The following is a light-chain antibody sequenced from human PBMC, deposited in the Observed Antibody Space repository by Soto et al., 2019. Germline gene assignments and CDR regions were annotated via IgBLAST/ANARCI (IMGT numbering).Light chain of an antibody. Sequence: EIVLTQSPGTLSLSPGERATLSCRASQSVSSSYLAWYQQKPGQAPRLLIYGASSRATGIPDRFSGSGSGTDFTFTISGLEPEDFAVYYCQEYGSSPLTLGGGTKVDIK. CDR2: GAS. CDR3: QEYGSSPLT. CDR1: QSVSSSY. J-gene: IGKJ4*01. V-gene: IGKV3-20*01.